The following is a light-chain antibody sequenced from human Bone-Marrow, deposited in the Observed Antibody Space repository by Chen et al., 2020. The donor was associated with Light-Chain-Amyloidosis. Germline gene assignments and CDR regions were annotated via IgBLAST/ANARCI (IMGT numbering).Light chain of an antibody. CDR2: RDT. CDR3: QSADSSGTYEVI. V-gene: IGLV3-25*03. CDR1: DLPTKY. J-gene: IGLJ2*01. Sequence: SYELTPPPSVSVSPGQTAGITCSGDDLPTKYAYWYQQKPGQAPVLVIHRDTERPSGISERFSGSSSGKTATLTISGVQAEDEADYHCQSADSSGTYEVIFGGGTKLTVL.